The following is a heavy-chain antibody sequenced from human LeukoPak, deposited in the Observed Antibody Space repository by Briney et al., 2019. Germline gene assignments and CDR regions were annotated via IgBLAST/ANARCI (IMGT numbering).Heavy chain of an antibody. CDR1: GFTFSSYS. CDR3: ARDGVGATTYYYYYYMDV. V-gene: IGHV3-48*01. J-gene: IGHJ6*03. Sequence: PGGSLRLSCAASGFTFSSYSMNWVRQAPGKGLEWVSYISSSSSTIYYADSVKGRFTISRDNAKNSLYLQMNSLRAEDTAVYYCARDGVGATTYYYYYYMDVWGKGTTVTVSS. CDR2: ISSSSSTI. D-gene: IGHD1-26*01.